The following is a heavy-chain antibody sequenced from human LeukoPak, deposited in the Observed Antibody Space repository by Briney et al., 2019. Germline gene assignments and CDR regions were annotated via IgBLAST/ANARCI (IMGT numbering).Heavy chain of an antibody. J-gene: IGHJ4*02. CDR3: AKSFHGYYHISRFDY. V-gene: IGHV3-9*03. D-gene: IGHD3-22*01. CDR1: GFTFDDYA. CDR2: ISWNSGSI. Sequence: GGSLRLSCAASGFTFDDYAMHWVRQAPGKGLEWVSGISWNSGSIDYADSVKGRFTISRDNAKNSLYLQMNSLRAEDMALYYCAKSFHGYYHISRFDYWGQGTLDTVSS.